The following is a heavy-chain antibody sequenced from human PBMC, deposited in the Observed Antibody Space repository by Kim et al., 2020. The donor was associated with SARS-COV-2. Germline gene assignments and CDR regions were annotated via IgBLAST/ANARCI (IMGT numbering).Heavy chain of an antibody. CDR2: ISSSSSTI. V-gene: IGHV3-48*02. CDR1: GFAFSTYS. CDR3: ARVGRSGWTDDY. Sequence: GGSLRLSCAASGFAFSTYSINWVRQAPGKGLEWLSYISSSSSTIYYADSVRCRFTISRDNAENSVYLQMNSLGDEDTAVYYCARVGRSGWTDDYWGQGTLVTVSS. D-gene: IGHD6-19*01. J-gene: IGHJ4*02.